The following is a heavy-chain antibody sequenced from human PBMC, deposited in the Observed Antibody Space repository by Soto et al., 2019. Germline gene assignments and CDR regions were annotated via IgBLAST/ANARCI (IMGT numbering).Heavy chain of an antibody. CDR2: IKSKTDGGTT. CDR3: TTDSGQGVSSGYYYDY. V-gene: IGHV3-15*07. J-gene: IGHJ4*02. Sequence: SVSNAWMKWVRQAPGKGLEWVGRIKSKTDGGTTDYAAPVKGRFTISRDDSKNTLYLQMNSLKTEDTAVYYCTTDSGQGVSSGYYYDYWGQGTLVTVSS. D-gene: IGHD3-22*01. CDR1: SVSNAW.